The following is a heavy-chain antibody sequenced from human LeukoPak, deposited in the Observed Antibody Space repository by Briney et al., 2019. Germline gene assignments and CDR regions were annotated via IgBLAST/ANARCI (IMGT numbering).Heavy chain of an antibody. CDR3: ARDGCSSTSCYSDYYYGMDV. Sequence: SETLSLTCAVYGGSFSGYYWSWIRQPPGKGLEWIGEINHSGSTNYNPSLKSRVTISVDTSKNQFSLKLSSVTAADTAVYYCARDGCSSTSCYSDYYYGMDVWGQGTTVTVSS. V-gene: IGHV4-34*01. D-gene: IGHD2-2*01. CDR2: INHSGST. CDR1: GGSFSGYY. J-gene: IGHJ6*02.